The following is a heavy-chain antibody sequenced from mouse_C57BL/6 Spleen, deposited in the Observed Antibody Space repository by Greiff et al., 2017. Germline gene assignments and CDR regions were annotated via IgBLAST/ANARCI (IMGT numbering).Heavy chain of an antibody. Sequence: QVQLQQPGAELVRPGSSVKLSCKASGYTFTSYWMHWVKQRPIQGLEWIGNIDPSDSETHYNQKFKDKATLTVDKSSSTAYMQLSSLTSEDSAVYYCARFTYYGSSYRYFDYGGQGTTLTVSS. J-gene: IGHJ2*01. D-gene: IGHD1-1*01. CDR1: GYTFTSYW. CDR3: ARFTYYGSSYRYFDY. V-gene: IGHV1-52*01. CDR2: IDPSDSET.